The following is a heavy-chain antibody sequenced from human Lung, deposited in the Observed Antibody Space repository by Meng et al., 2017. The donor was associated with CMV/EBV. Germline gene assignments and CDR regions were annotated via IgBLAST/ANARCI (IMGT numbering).Heavy chain of an antibody. D-gene: IGHD2-2*01. CDR1: GFTFRSHA. CDR3: ARGGMGHEYHFDY. CDR2: ISYDGSNK. J-gene: IGHJ4*02. Sequence: SLKISCAASGFTFRSHAIHWVRQAPGKGLEWVAFISYDGSNKYYPDSVKGRFTISRDNSKYTLYLQMNSLRPEDTAIYYCARGGMGHEYHFDYWGQGTLVTVSS. V-gene: IGHV3-30-3*01.